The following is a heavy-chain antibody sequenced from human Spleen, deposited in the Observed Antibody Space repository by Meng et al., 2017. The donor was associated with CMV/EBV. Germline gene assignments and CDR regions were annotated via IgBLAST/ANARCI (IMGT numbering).Heavy chain of an antibody. CDR3: AKGVYDFWSGYQGGHYFDY. Sequence: GESLKISCAASGFTFNGHWMHWVRQAPGKGLVWVSRINGDGSTTNSADSVKGRFTISRDNSKNTLYLQMNSLRAEDTAVYYCAKGVYDFWSGYQGGHYFDYWGQGTLVTVSS. V-gene: IGHV3-74*01. CDR2: INGDGSTT. CDR1: GFTFNGHW. J-gene: IGHJ4*02. D-gene: IGHD3-3*01.